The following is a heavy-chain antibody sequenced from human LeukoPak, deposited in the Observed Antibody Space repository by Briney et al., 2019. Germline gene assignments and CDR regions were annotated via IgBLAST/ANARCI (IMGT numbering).Heavy chain of an antibody. Sequence: SETLSHTCTVSGGSISSYYWSWIRQPPGKGLEWIGYIYYSGSTNYNPSLKSRVTISVDTSKNQFSLKLGSVTAADTAVYYCARTPMVRRVNSWYFDLWGRGTLVTVSS. D-gene: IGHD3-10*01. CDR3: ARTPMVRRVNSWYFDL. V-gene: IGHV4-59*01. J-gene: IGHJ2*01. CDR1: GGSISSYY. CDR2: IYYSGST.